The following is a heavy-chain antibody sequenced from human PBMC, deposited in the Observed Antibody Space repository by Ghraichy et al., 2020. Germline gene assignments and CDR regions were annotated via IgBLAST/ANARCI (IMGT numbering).Heavy chain of an antibody. CDR1: GFTFSSYG. D-gene: IGHD3-22*01. J-gene: IGHJ4*02. CDR2: ISYDGSNE. Sequence: LSLTCAASGFTFSSYGMHWVRQAPGKGLEWVAVISYDGSNEYYADSVKGRFTISRDNSKNTLYLQMNSLRAEDTAVYYCAKEPNQDYYDSSGYSGYWGQGTLVTVSS. CDR3: AKEPNQDYYDSSGYSGY. V-gene: IGHV3-30*18.